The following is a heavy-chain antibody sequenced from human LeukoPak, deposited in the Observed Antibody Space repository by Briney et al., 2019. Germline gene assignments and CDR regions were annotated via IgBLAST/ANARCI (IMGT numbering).Heavy chain of an antibody. CDR2: INSDGGST. CDR1: GFTFSSYW. Sequence: PGGSLRLSCTASGFTFSSYWMHWVRQAPGKGLVWVSSINSDGGSTSYADSVKGRFTISRDNAKNTLYLQMNSLRAEDTAVYYCARRIQGMVPYYLDYWGERTLVTVSS. CDR3: ARRIQGMVPYYLDY. V-gene: IGHV3-74*01. J-gene: IGHJ4*02. D-gene: IGHD2-15*01.